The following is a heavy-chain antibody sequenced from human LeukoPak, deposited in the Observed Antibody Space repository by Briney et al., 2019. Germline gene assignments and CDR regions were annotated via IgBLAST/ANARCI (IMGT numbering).Heavy chain of an antibody. CDR2: INSSSSTI. J-gene: IGHJ4*02. D-gene: IGHD4-17*01. CDR3: ARDHDDGDYFDY. CDR1: GFTSTSYS. Sequence: GGSLRLSCAPSGFTSTSYSINRVPQTPGKGRERVSYINSSSSTIYYADSVKGRVTISRDNAKNSLYLQMNSLRDEDTAVYYCARDHDDGDYFDYWGQGTLVTVSS. V-gene: IGHV3-48*02.